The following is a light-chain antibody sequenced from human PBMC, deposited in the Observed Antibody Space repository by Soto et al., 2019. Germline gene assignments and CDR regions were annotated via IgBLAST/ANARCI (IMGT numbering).Light chain of an antibody. Sequence: EIVLTQSPATLSLSPGERATLSCRASQSVSSYLGWYQQKPGQAPRLLIYDASNRATGIPSRFSGSGSGTDFTLTISSLQPEDFATYYCQQSYSTPVTFGQGTKVDIK. J-gene: IGKJ1*01. V-gene: IGKV3-11*01. CDR2: DAS. CDR3: QQSYSTPVT. CDR1: QSVSSY.